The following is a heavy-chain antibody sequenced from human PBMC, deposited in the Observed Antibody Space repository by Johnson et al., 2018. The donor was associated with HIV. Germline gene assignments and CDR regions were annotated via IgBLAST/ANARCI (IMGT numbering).Heavy chain of an antibody. CDR2: IYSGGST. CDR3: ACLVGTTGRNDGFDI. D-gene: IGHD1-26*01. J-gene: IGHJ3*02. Sequence: VQLVESGGGLVQPGGSLRLSCAASGFTFSSYWMSWVRQAPGKGLEWVSVIYSGGSTYHADSVKGRLPISRDNSKNTVYLQMNSLRAEDTALYYCACLVGTTGRNDGFDIWGQGTMVTVSS. CDR1: GFTFSSYW. V-gene: IGHV3-66*01.